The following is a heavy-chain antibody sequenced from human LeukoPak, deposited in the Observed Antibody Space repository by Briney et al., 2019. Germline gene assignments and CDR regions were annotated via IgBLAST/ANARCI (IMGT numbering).Heavy chain of an antibody. CDR1: GYIFTNYG. CDR2: ISAYNGNT. J-gene: IGHJ3*02. D-gene: IGHD4-23*01. V-gene: IGHV1-18*01. Sequence: ASVKVSCKASGYIFTNYGISWVRQAPGQGLEWMGWISAYNGNTNYAQKLQGGVTMTTDTSTSTAYMELRSLRSDDTAVYYCARAAWSTVVTPVAFDIWGQGTMATVSS. CDR3: ARAAWSTVVTPVAFDI.